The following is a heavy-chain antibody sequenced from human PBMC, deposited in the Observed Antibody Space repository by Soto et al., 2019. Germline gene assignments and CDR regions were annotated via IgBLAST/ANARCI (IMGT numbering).Heavy chain of an antibody. D-gene: IGHD3-16*02. CDR1: GYTFTSYY. CDR2: INPSGGST. Sequence: GASVKVSCKASGYTFTSYYMHWVRQAPGQGLEWMGIINPSGGSTSYAQKFQGRVTMTRNTSMSTAYMELSSLRSEDTAVYYCARVRDYIWGSYRRENYYYYMDVWGKGTTVTVSS. V-gene: IGHV1-46*01. CDR3: ARVRDYIWGSYRRENYYYYMDV. J-gene: IGHJ6*03.